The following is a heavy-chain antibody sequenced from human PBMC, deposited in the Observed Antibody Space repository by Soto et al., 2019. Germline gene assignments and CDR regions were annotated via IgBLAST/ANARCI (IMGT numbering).Heavy chain of an antibody. CDR3: ARENEGAAAGPPYGMDV. D-gene: IGHD6-13*01. CDR2: IIPIFGTA. J-gene: IGHJ6*02. CDR1: GGTFSSYA. V-gene: IGHV1-69*01. Sequence: QVQLVQSGAEVKKPGTSVKVSCKASGGTFSSYAISWVQQAPGQGLEWMGGIIPIFGTANYAQKFQGRVTITADESTSTAYMELSSLRSEDTAVYYCARENEGAAAGPPYGMDVWGQGTTVTVSS.